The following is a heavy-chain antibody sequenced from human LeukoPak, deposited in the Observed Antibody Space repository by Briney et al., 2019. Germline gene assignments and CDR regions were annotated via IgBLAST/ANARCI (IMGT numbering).Heavy chain of an antibody. CDR3: VRHITRLRPFDY. V-gene: IGHV4-39*01. Sequence: PSETLSLTCTVSGGSISSSSYYWGWIRQPPGKGLEWIGSIYYSGSTYYNPSLKSRVTISVDTSKNQFSLKLSSVTAADTAVYYCVRHITRLRPFDYWGQGTLVTVSS. J-gene: IGHJ4*02. D-gene: IGHD1-20*01. CDR1: GGSISSSSYY. CDR2: IYYSGST.